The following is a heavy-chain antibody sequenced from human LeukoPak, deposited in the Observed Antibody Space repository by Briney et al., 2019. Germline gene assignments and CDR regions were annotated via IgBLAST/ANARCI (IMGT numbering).Heavy chain of an antibody. J-gene: IGHJ4*02. CDR1: GFTFTSFA. CDR2: ISITGGTT. CDR3: AKRERVGTTIGH. Sequence: PGGSLRLSCAASGFTFTSFAMSWVRQAPGKGLEWVSAISITGGTTYYADSVKGRFTISRDNSKNTLYLQMNSLRAGDTAVYYCAKRERVGTTIGHWGQGTLVTVSS. V-gene: IGHV3-23*01. D-gene: IGHD1-26*01.